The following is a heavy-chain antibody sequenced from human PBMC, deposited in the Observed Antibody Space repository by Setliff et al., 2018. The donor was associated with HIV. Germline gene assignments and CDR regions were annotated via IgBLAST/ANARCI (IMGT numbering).Heavy chain of an antibody. CDR2: LHLSGDT. V-gene: IGHV4-61*02. CDR3: ARDNSYYYGSGSHYWYGMDV. CDR1: GDSINSGTYY. D-gene: IGHD3-10*01. J-gene: IGHJ6*01. Sequence: SETLSLTCTVSGDSINSGTYYWSWIRQPAGKGLEWIGRLHLSGDTNYNPSLKSRVTMSIDTSKNQFSLKLSSVTAADTAVYCCARDNSYYYGSGSHYWYGMDVWGQGTTVTVSS.